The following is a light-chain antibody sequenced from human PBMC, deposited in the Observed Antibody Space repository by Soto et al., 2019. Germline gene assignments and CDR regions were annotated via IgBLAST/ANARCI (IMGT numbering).Light chain of an antibody. Sequence: EIVLTQSPATLSLSPGERATLSCRASQSVSSYLAWYQQKPGQAPRLLIYDASNRATGIPARFSGSGSGTDFPLTISSLEHEDFAVYYCQQRSNWPPGLTFGGGTKLEL. V-gene: IGKV3-11*01. CDR2: DAS. J-gene: IGKJ4*01. CDR1: QSVSSY. CDR3: QQRSNWPPGLT.